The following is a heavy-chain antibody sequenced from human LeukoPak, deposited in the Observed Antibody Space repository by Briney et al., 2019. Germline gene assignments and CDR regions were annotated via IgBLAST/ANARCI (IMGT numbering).Heavy chain of an antibody. D-gene: IGHD2-15*01. CDR1: GFTFSSYA. V-gene: IGHV3-30-3*01. J-gene: IGHJ4*02. Sequence: GGSLRLSCAASGFTFSSYAMHWVRQAPGKGLEWVAVISYDGSNKYYADSVKGRFTISRDNSKNTLYLQMNSLRAEDTAVYYCARANSLLAVVAATVDYWGQGPLVTVS. CDR2: ISYDGSNK. CDR3: ARANSLLAVVAATVDY.